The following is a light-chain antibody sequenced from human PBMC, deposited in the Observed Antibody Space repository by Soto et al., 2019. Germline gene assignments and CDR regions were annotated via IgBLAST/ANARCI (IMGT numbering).Light chain of an antibody. J-gene: IGKJ1*01. CDR3: QQYGSSPKT. CDR2: GAS. V-gene: IGKV3-20*01. CDR1: QSVSSY. Sequence: EIVLTQSPGTLSLSPGERATLSCRASQSVSSYLAWYQQKPGQAPRLLIYGASSRATGIPDRFSGSGSGTDFTLTIRRLEPEDFAVYYCQQYGSSPKTFGQGTMVEIK.